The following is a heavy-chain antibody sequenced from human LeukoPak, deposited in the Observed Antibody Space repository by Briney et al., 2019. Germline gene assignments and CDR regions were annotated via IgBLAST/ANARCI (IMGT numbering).Heavy chain of an antibody. CDR2: IYYSGST. Sequence: LETLSLTCTVSGGSISSYYWSWIRQPPGKGLEWIGYIYYSGSTNYNPSLRSRVTISVDTSKNQFSLKLSSVTAADTAVYYCARYSLYDYVWGSHRQTFAFDYWGQGTLVTVSS. D-gene: IGHD3-16*02. V-gene: IGHV4-59*01. CDR3: ARYSLYDYVWGSHRQTFAFDY. J-gene: IGHJ4*02. CDR1: GGSISSYY.